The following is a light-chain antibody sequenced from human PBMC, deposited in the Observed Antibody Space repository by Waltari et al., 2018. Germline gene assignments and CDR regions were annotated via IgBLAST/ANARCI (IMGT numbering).Light chain of an antibody. Sequence: QSVLTQPPSVSATPGQKVTISCSGSTSNIGNEFVSWYQQLPGTVPKLLVYDTYERPSGIPDRFSGSKSGTSGTLDITGLQTGDEAHYYCGAWDTSLTAYVFGTGTEVTVL. CDR1: TSNIGNEF. CDR2: DTY. J-gene: IGLJ1*01. V-gene: IGLV1-51*01. CDR3: GAWDTSLTAYV.